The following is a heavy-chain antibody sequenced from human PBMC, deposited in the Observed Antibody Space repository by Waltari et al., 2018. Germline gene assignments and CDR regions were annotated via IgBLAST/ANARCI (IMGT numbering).Heavy chain of an antibody. CDR3: ALIIAAAGTTSDY. J-gene: IGHJ4*02. V-gene: IGHV4-38-2*01. CDR2: IYHSGST. D-gene: IGHD6-13*01. Sequence: QVQLQESGPGLVKPSETLSLTCAVSGYSISSGDYWGWIRQPPGKGLEWIGSIYHSGSTYYNPSLKSRVTISVDTSKNQFSLKLSSVTAADTAVYYCALIIAAAGTTSDYWGQGTLVTVSS. CDR1: GYSISSGDY.